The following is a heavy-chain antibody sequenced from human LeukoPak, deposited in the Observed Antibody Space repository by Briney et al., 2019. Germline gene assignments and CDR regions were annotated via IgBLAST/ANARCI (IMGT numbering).Heavy chain of an antibody. D-gene: IGHD3-3*01. J-gene: IGHJ6*02. V-gene: IGHV3-7*01. CDR1: GFTLSNYW. Sequence: PGGSLRLSCEASGFTLSNYWMAWVRQAPGKGLEWVANIRQDGRDKGCADSVKGRFTISRDNAKNSLYLQMNSLRAEDTAVYYCARDGYDFWSGYLSYYYYGMDVWGQGTTVTVSS. CDR2: IRQDGRDK. CDR3: ARDGYDFWSGYLSYYYYGMDV.